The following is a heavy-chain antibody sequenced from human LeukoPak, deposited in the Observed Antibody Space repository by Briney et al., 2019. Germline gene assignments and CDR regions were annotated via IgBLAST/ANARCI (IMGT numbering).Heavy chain of an antibody. CDR1: GFTFGNYA. Sequence: GGSLRLSCEASGFTFGNYAMNWVRQAPGKGLEWVSTISGTGSSTYYADSAKGRFTISRDNAKNSLYLQMNSLRAEDTAVYYCARDLYYYDSSGYYLTFDYWGQGTLVTVSS. V-gene: IGHV3-23*01. CDR3: ARDLYYYDSSGYYLTFDY. D-gene: IGHD3-22*01. CDR2: ISGTGSST. J-gene: IGHJ4*02.